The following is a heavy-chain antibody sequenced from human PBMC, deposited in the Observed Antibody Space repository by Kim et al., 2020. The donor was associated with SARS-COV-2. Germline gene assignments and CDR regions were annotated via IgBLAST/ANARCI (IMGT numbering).Heavy chain of an antibody. CDR2: INPGNGNA. J-gene: IGHJ4*02. CDR3: ARWGGLAVVGSFSDH. D-gene: IGHD3-10*01. V-gene: IGHV1-3*01. CDR1: GYNFTSYA. Sequence: ASVKVSCKTSGYNFTSYAVHWVRQAPGQRLEWMGWINPGNGNAKYSQNFQARVALTRDTSASTVYMEVTSLRYEDTAVYYCARWGGLAVVGSFSDHWGQGTLVTVSS.